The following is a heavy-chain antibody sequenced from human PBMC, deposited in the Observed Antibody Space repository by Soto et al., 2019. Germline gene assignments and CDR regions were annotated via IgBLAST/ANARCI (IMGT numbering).Heavy chain of an antibody. CDR3: AKVSRKGSAIDFDY. Sequence: QVQLVQSGAELKKPGASVKVSCKASGYTFSNYDMNWVRQATGQGPEWIGWVNPNNGDTGYAQKLQGRVTLTTDISTTTTYMELPSPRSEEMSIYYCAKVSRKGSAIDFDYWGQGTLITVSS. V-gene: IGHV1-8*01. CDR1: GYTFSNYD. CDR2: VNPNNGDT. D-gene: IGHD3-10*01. J-gene: IGHJ4*02.